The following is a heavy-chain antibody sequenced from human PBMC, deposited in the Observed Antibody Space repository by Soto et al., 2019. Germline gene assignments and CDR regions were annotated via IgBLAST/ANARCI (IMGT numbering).Heavy chain of an antibody. CDR1: GYTFTSYG. V-gene: IGHV1-18*01. CDR3: ARVGAVGYCSGGSCSDYYYYYYMDV. J-gene: IGHJ6*03. CDR2: ISAYNGNT. Sequence: ASVKVSCKASGYTFTSYGISWVRQAPGQGLEWMGWISAYNGNTNYAQKLQGRVTMTTDTSTSTAYMELRSLRSDDTAVYYCARVGAVGYCSGGSCSDYYYYYYMDVWGKGTTVTVSS. D-gene: IGHD2-15*01.